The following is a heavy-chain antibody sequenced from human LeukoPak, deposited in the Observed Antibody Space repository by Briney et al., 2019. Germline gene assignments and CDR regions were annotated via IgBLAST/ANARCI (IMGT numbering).Heavy chain of an antibody. CDR2: ISADNGNT. D-gene: IGHD1-26*01. CDR1: GYTFTSYD. Sequence: ASVKVSCKASGYTFTSYDINWVRQATGQGLEWMGWISADNGNTHFAQRFQDRVAMTTDTSSNTAYMELRSLRADDTAVYYCAREAMWSYPDYWGQGTLVTVSS. CDR3: AREAMWSYPDY. J-gene: IGHJ4*02. V-gene: IGHV1-18*01.